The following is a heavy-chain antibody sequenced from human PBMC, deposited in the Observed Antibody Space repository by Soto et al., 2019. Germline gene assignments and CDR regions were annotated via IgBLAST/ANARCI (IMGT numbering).Heavy chain of an antibody. CDR3: ARSVVPAAISSWFDP. CDR2: ISGSGGST. Sequence: PGGSLRLSCAASGFTFSSYAMSWVRQAPGKGLEWVSAISGSGGSTYYADSVKGRFTISRDNSKNTLYLQMNSLRAEDTAVYYCARSVVPAAISSWFDPWGQGTLVTVSS. V-gene: IGHV3-23*01. D-gene: IGHD2-2*02. CDR1: GFTFSSYA. J-gene: IGHJ5*02.